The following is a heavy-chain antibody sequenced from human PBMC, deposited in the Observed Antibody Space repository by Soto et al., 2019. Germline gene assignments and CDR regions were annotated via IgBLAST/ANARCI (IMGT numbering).Heavy chain of an antibody. V-gene: IGHV3-23*01. D-gene: IGHD1-20*01. J-gene: IGHJ6*02. CDR1: GVTFSSYA. CDR2: ISGSGGST. CDR3: AKDFVLDNWNPGGGMDV. Sequence: GGSLRLSCSASGVTFSSYAMSWVRQAPGKGLEWVSAISGSGGSTYYADSVKGRFAISRDNSKNTLYLQMNSLRAEDTAVYYCAKDFVLDNWNPGGGMDVWGQGTTVTVPS.